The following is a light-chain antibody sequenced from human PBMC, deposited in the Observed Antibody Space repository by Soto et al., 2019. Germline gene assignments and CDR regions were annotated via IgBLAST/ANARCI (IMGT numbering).Light chain of an antibody. Sequence: QSALTQPASVSGSPGQSITISCTGTSADVGSYNLVSWYQHHPGKAPKLIIYEGSERPSGVSDRFSGSKSGNTASLTISGLQAGDAADYYCCSYAGSSVFYVFGTGTKVTVL. V-gene: IGLV2-23*01. J-gene: IGLJ1*01. CDR3: CSYAGSSVFYV. CDR2: EGS. CDR1: SADVGSYNL.